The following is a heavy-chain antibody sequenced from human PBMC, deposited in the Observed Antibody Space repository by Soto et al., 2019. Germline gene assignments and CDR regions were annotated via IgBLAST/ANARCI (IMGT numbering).Heavy chain of an antibody. J-gene: IGHJ4*02. CDR3: ARGEEEAADYFDY. D-gene: IGHD6-25*01. CDR2: ISYDGSNK. CDR1: GFTFSNYA. Sequence: QVQLVESGGGVGQPGRSLRLSCAASGFTFSNYAMHWVRQAPGKGLEWVAGISYDGSNKYYADSVKGRFTISRDNSKNTLYLQKTSLRAEDTAVYYCARGEEEAADYFDYWCQGTLVTVSS. V-gene: IGHV3-30-3*01.